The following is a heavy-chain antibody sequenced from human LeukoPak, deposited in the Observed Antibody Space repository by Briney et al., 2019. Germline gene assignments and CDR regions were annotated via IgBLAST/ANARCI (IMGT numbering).Heavy chain of an antibody. CDR1: GYTSTSYG. Sequence: ASVKVSCKASGYTSTSYGISWVRQAPGQGLEWMGWISAYDGNTNYAQKFQDRVTMTRDTYTSTVYMELRSLRSDDTAMYYCAREGVVTPYYFDYWGQGTLVTVSS. J-gene: IGHJ4*02. D-gene: IGHD3-10*01. CDR3: AREGVVTPYYFDY. CDR2: ISAYDGNT. V-gene: IGHV1-18*01.